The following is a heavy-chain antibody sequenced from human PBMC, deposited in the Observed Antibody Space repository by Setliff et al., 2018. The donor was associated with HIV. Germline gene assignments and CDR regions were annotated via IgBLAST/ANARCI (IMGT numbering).Heavy chain of an antibody. V-gene: IGHV1-69*13. CDR3: ATNREQLTMTYYYYYMDV. CDR1: GGTFSGYA. D-gene: IGHD6-13*01. Sequence: SVKVSCKASGGTFSGYAISWVRRAPGQGPEWMGAIIPIFGTTKYAQRFQGRVTITADASTSTAYMELSSLRSEDTAVYYCATNREQLTMTYYYYYMDVWGKGTTVTVSS. CDR2: IIPIFGTT. J-gene: IGHJ6*03.